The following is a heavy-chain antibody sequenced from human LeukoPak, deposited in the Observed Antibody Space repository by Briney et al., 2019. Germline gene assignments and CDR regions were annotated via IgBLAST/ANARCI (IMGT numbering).Heavy chain of an antibody. CDR1: GFTFSTYW. CDR2: INEHGSIT. V-gene: IGHV3-74*01. Sequence: GGSLRLSCAASGFTFSTYWMHWVRQTPGEGLVWVSRINEHGSITDYADSVRDRFTISRDNAKNTLYLHMNRLRAEDTAMYYCARDVAGAGSHWGHGTLVTVSS. J-gene: IGHJ4*01. CDR3: ARDVAGAGSH. D-gene: IGHD6-19*01.